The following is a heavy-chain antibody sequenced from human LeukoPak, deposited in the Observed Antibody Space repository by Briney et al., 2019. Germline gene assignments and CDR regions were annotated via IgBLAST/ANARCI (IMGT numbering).Heavy chain of an antibody. CDR3: AREGGGNLGIDY. CDR2: INAGNGNT. CDR1: GYTSTSYA. J-gene: IGHJ4*02. V-gene: IGHV1-3*01. Sequence: ASVKVSCKASGYTSTSYAMHWVRQAPGQRLEWMGWINAGNGNTKYSQKFQGRVTITRDTSASTAYMELSSLRTEDTAVYYCAREGGGNLGIDYWGQGTLVTVSS. D-gene: IGHD4-23*01.